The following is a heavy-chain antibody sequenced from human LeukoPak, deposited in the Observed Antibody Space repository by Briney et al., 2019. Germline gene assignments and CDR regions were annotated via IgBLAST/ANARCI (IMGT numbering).Heavy chain of an antibody. J-gene: IGHJ1*01. CDR3: ARDSGLGSNWDEYFQH. CDR2: INPNNGGT. D-gene: IGHD6-13*01. Sequence: ASVKVSCKASGYTFTGYYMHWVRQAPGQGLEWMGWINPNNGGTNYAQKFQGRVTMTRDTSISTAYMELSRLRSDDTAVYYCARDSGLGSNWDEYFQHWGQGTLVTVSS. V-gene: IGHV1-2*02. CDR1: GYTFTGYY.